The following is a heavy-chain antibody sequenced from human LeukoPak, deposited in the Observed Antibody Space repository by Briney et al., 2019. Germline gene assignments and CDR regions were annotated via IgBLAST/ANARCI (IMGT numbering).Heavy chain of an antibody. V-gene: IGHV4-59*01. Sequence: SETLSLTCTVSGASISNYYWSWIRQPPGKGLEWIGYIYYSGSTNYNPSLKSRVTISVDTPKSQFSLKLTSVTAADTAVYYCARERNWFDPWGQGTLVTVSS. CDR1: GASISNYY. CDR3: ARERNWFDP. J-gene: IGHJ5*02. CDR2: IYYSGST.